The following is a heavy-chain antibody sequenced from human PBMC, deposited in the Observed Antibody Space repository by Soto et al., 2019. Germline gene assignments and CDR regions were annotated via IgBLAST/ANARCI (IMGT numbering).Heavy chain of an antibody. J-gene: IGHJ4*02. V-gene: IGHV1-18*04. Sequence: ASVKVSCKASGYTFTSYGISWVRQAPGQGLEWMGWISAYNGNTNYAQKLQGRVTMTTDTSTSTAYMELRSLRSDDTAVYYCARDSGLLESSGYYVPYYFDYRRQGTLVTGSA. D-gene: IGHD3-22*01. CDR3: ARDSGLLESSGYYVPYYFDY. CDR1: GYTFTSYG. CDR2: ISAYNGNT.